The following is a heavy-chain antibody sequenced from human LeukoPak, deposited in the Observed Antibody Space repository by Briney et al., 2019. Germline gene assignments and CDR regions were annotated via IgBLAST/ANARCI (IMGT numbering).Heavy chain of an antibody. CDR3: AKDPTVVTRSFDY. CDR2: ISGSGGST. D-gene: IGHD4-23*01. CDR1: GFTFSSYA. J-gene: IGHJ4*02. Sequence: GGSLRLSCAASGFTFSSYAMSWVRQAPGKGLEWVSAISGSGGSTYYADSVKGRFTISTDNSKNTLYLQMNSLRAEDTAVYYCAKDPTVVTRSFDYWGQGTLVTVSS. V-gene: IGHV3-23*01.